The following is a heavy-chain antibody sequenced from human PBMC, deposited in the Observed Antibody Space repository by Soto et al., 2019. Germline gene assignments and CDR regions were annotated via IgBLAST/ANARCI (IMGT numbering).Heavy chain of an antibody. V-gene: IGHV4-39*01. CDR3: ARHEVNIYYYYGMDV. CDR2: IYYSGST. J-gene: IGHJ6*02. CDR1: GGSISSSSDY. Sequence: PSETLSLTCSVSGGSISSSSDYWGWIRQPPGKGLEWIGSIYYSGSTYYNPSLKSRVTISVDTSKNQFSLKLSSVTAADTAVYYCARHEVNIYYYYGMDVWGQGTTVTVSS.